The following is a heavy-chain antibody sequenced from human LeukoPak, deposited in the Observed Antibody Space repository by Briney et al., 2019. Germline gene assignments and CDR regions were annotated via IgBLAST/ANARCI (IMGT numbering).Heavy chain of an antibody. CDR1: GFTFSSYA. CDR2: LSGSGGST. V-gene: IGHV3-23*01. J-gene: IGHJ4*02. CDR3: AKDPSSGWSPNFDY. Sequence: PGGSLRLSCAASGFTFSSYAMSWVRQAPGKGLEWVSALSGSGGSTYYADSVKGRFTISRDNSKNTLYLQMNSLRAEDTAVYYCAKDPSSGWSPNFDYWGQGTLVTVSS. D-gene: IGHD6-19*01.